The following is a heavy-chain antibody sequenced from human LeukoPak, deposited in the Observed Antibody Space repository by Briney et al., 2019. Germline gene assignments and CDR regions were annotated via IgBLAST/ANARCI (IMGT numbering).Heavy chain of an antibody. D-gene: IGHD5-12*01. Sequence: PGGSLRLSCAASGFTVSSNYKSWDRHARGKGLELVSVIYSDGSTYYADSVKGRFTISRDNSKNTLYLQMNSLRAEDTAVYYCAREQYSGYDDQNYYYYYGMDVWGQGTTVTVSS. CDR2: IYSDGST. CDR1: GFTVSSNY. V-gene: IGHV3-66*01. J-gene: IGHJ6*02. CDR3: AREQYSGYDDQNYYYYYGMDV.